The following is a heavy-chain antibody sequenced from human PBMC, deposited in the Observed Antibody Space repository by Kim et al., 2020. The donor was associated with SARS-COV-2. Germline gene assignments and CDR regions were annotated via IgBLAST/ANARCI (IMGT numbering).Heavy chain of an antibody. CDR2: IYYSGST. V-gene: IGHV4-39*01. CDR1: CGSISSSSYY. CDR3: ARHVLVEPFDY. D-gene: IGHD2-8*02. Sequence: SETLSLTCTVSCGSISSSSYYWGWIRQPPGKGLEWIGSIYYSGSTYYNPSLKSRVTISVDTSKNQFSLKLSSVTAADTAVYYCARHVLVEPFDYWGQGTLVTVSS. J-gene: IGHJ4*02.